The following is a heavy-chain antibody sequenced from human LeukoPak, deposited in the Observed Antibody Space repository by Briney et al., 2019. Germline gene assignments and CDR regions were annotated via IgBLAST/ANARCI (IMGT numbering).Heavy chain of an antibody. Sequence: GASVKVSCKASGFTFTTSAVQWVRQARGQRLEWIGRIVVGSGNTDHAQKFQGRLTITRDISTSTAYMELSSLTSGDTAVYYCAAVPNANAWYWDDAFDIWGQGTMVTVSS. J-gene: IGHJ3*02. V-gene: IGHV1-58*01. CDR3: AAVPNANAWYWDDAFDI. CDR2: IVVGSGNT. CDR1: GFTFTTSA. D-gene: IGHD2-8*02.